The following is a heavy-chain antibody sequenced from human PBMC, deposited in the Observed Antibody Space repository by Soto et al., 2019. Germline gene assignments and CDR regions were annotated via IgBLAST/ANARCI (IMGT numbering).Heavy chain of an antibody. CDR3: ARGGGNAASTNDF. V-gene: IGHV4-34*01. Sequence: QVQLQQWGAGLLKPSETLSLNCTLRVGSFSYFYWSWVRQPPGKGLEWIGEINRDGGTKFNPSLRSRVTISIDTSKSQFSLKLASVTAADTAMYCCARGGGNAASTNDFWAQGTLVTVSA. J-gene: IGHJ4*02. CDR2: INRDGGT. D-gene: IGHD3-16*01. CDR1: VGSFSYFY.